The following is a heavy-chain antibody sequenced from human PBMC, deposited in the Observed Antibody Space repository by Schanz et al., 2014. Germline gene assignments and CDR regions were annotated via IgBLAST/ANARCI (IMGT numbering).Heavy chain of an antibody. CDR2: ISAFDDKT. CDR3: ARETTIITGGAFDV. D-gene: IGHD3-9*01. CDR1: GYTFTSYD. Sequence: QVQLVQSGAEVKKPGASVTVSCKASGYTFTSYDINWVRQAPGQGPEWMGWISAFDDKTDYAQNFQGRLIMTTDTFTTTVYMELRGLRADDTAVYYCARETTIITGGAFDVWGQGTMVTVSS. V-gene: IGHV1-18*01. J-gene: IGHJ3*01.